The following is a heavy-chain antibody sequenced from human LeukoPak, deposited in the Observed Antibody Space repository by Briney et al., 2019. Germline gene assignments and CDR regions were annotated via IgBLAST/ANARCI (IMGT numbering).Heavy chain of an antibody. V-gene: IGHV4-39*01. Sequence: SETLSLTCTVSGGSISSSSYYWGWIRQPPGKGLGWIGSIYYSGSTYYNPSLKGRITISVDTSKNQFSLKLSSVTAADTAIYYCASIQYFDWLYAFDLWGQGTMVTVSS. CDR3: ASIQYFDWLYAFDL. D-gene: IGHD3-9*01. J-gene: IGHJ3*01. CDR1: GGSISSSSYY. CDR2: IYYSGST.